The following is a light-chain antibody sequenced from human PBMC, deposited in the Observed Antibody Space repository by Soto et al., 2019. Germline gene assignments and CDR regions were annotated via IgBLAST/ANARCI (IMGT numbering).Light chain of an antibody. J-gene: IGKJ1*01. CDR3: QQSYSTPTWT. CDR2: AAS. Sequence: DIQMTQSPASLSASVGDRVTITCRASQSITTYLNWYRQKPGKAPKLLIYAASSLQSGVPSRFSGSGSETEFTLTISSLQPEDFATYYCQQSYSTPTWTFGQGTKVDI. CDR1: QSITTY. V-gene: IGKV1-39*01.